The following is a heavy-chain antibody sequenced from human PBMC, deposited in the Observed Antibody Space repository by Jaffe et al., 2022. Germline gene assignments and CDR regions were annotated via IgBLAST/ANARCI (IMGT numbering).Heavy chain of an antibody. CDR1: GFSLSTSGMC. D-gene: IGHD6-19*01. CDR2: IDWDDDK. V-gene: IGHV2-70*01. CDR3: ARILAVAGEMGYFDY. J-gene: IGHJ4*02. Sequence: QVTLRESGPALVKPTQTLTLTCTFSGFSLSTSGMCVSWIRQPPGKALEWLALIDWDDDKYYSTSLKTRLTISKDTSKNQVVLTMTNMDPVDTATYYCARILAVAGEMGYFDYWGQGTLVTVSS.